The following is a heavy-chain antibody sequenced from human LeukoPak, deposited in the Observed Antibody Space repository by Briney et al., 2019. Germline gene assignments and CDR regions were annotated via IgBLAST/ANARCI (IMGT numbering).Heavy chain of an antibody. J-gene: IGHJ6*03. V-gene: IGHV4-59*01. CDR3: ARGFETPDYYYYYMDV. Sequence: SETLSLTCTVSGGSISSYYWSWIRQPPGKGLEWIGYIYCSGSTNYNPSLKSRVTISVDTSKNQFSLKLSSVTAADTAVYYCARGFETPDYYYYYMDVWGKGTTVTVSS. CDR1: GGSISSYY. D-gene: IGHD3-10*01. CDR2: IYCSGST.